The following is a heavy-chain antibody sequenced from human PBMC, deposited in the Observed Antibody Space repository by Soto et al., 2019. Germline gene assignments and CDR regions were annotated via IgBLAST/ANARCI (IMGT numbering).Heavy chain of an antibody. CDR3: ARALRDYYYYYMDV. CDR2: IIPILGIA. CDR1: GGTFSSYT. J-gene: IGHJ6*03. Sequence: QVQLVQSGAEVKKPGSSVKVSCKASGGTFSSYTISWVRQAPGQGLEWMGRIIPILGIANYAQKFQGRVTITADKSTSTAYMELSSLRSEDTAVYYCARALRDYYYYYMDVWGKGTTVTVSS. V-gene: IGHV1-69*02.